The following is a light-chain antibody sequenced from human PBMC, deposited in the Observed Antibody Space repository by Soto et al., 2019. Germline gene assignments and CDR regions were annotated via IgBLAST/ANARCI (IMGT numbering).Light chain of an antibody. CDR3: SSYTNINTRDCV. V-gene: IGLV2-14*01. J-gene: IGLJ1*01. CDR1: SGDIGSYNR. Sequence: QSALTQPASVSGSPGQSITISCTGTSGDIGSYNRVSWYQQHPGKAPKLIIYEVTDRPSGVSNRFSGSKSGNTASLTISGLQAEDEAEYSCSSYTNINTRDCVFGTGTKVTVL. CDR2: EVT.